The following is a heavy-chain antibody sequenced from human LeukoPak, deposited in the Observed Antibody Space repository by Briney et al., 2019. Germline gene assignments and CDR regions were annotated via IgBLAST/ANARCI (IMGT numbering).Heavy chain of an antibody. CDR3: ARGPIHGYKAPFDY. Sequence: GGSLRLSCAASGFTFSSYSMNWVRQAPGKGLEWVSSISSSSSYIYYADSVKGRFTISRDNAKNSLYLQMNSLRAEDTAVYYCARGPIHGYKAPFDYWGQGTLVTVSS. CDR2: ISSSSSYI. V-gene: IGHV3-21*01. J-gene: IGHJ4*02. CDR1: GFTFSSYS. D-gene: IGHD5-12*01.